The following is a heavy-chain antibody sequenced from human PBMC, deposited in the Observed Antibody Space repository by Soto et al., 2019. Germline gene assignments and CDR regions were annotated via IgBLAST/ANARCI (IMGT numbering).Heavy chain of an antibody. D-gene: IGHD4-17*01. CDR3: ARDYGDYEDSSFDS. CDR1: GFTFSSYS. CDR2: IDFDGSTI. J-gene: IGHJ5*01. V-gene: IGHV3-48*04. Sequence: GGSLRLSCAASGFTFSSYSMNWVRQAPGKGLEWVAYIDFDGSTIYYGDSVKGRFTISRDNAKSSLFLQMNSLRAEDTAVYYCARDYGDYEDSSFDSWGQGTLVTVSS.